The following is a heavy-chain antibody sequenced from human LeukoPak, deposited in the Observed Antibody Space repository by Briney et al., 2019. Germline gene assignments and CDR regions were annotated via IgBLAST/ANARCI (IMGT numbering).Heavy chain of an antibody. CDR3: AIESRLVTDAFDI. CDR1: GLAFRGYE. D-gene: IGHD3-16*02. CDR2: ISSSGTTI. J-gene: IGHJ3*02. V-gene: IGHV3-48*03. Sequence: GGSLRPSCAASGLAFRGYEMNWVRQAPGKGLEWVSYISSSGTTIYYPDSVRGRFTISRDNAKNSLYLQMNSLRAEYTAVYYCAIESRLVTDAFDIWGQGTMVTVS.